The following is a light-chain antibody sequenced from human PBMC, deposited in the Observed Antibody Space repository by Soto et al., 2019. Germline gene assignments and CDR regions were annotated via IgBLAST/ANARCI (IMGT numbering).Light chain of an antibody. CDR1: SSDVGGYNY. J-gene: IGLJ2*01. CDR3: CSSAGSYTRV. CDR2: DVS. V-gene: IGLV2-11*01. Sequence: QSALTQPRSVSGSPGQSVTISCTGTSSDVGGYNYVSWYQQHPGKAPKLMIYDVSKRPSGVPDRFSGSKSGNTASLTISGLHAEDEAYYYCCSSAGSYTRVFAAGTKLTVL.